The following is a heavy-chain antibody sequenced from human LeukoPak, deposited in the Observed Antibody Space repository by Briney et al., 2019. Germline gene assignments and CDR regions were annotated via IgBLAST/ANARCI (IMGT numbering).Heavy chain of an antibody. D-gene: IGHD3-10*01. J-gene: IGHJ5*02. CDR2: ISSSGSTI. Sequence: GGSLRPSWAASASTFSDYYMSWIRQAAGKGLEWVSYISSSGSTIYYADSVKGRFTISRDNAKNSLDLQMNSLRAEDAAVYYCARKGSYGSVFDRWGQGTLVTVSS. CDR1: ASTFSDYY. CDR3: ARKGSYGSVFDR. V-gene: IGHV3-11*01.